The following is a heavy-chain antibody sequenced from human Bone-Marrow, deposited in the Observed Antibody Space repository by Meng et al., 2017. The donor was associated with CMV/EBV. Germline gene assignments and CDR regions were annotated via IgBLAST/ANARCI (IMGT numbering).Heavy chain of an antibody. D-gene: IGHD3-3*01. CDR1: GFTFSSYW. Sequence: GESLKISCAASGFTFSSYWMHWVRQAPGKGLVWVARINRDGSSTSYADSVKGRFTISRDNAKNTLYLQMNSLRAEDTAVYCCARERLEATIFGVVRPGGLDVWGQGTTVTVSS. CDR2: INRDGSST. V-gene: IGHV3-74*01. CDR3: ARERLEATIFGVVRPGGLDV. J-gene: IGHJ6*02.